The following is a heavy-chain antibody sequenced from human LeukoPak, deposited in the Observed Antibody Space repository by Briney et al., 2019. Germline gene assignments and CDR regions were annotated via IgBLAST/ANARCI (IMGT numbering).Heavy chain of an antibody. CDR3: ASSFGAALTMGGVDY. CDR2: ISSSVTTV. V-gene: IGHV3-48*03. Sequence: GGSLRLSCAASGFSFSSFEMNWVRQAPGKGLEWVSHISSSVTTVHYADSVKGRFTISRDNAKNSLYLQMNSLRAEDTAVYYCASSFGAALTMGGVDYWGQGTLVTVSS. CDR1: GFSFSSFE. J-gene: IGHJ4*02. D-gene: IGHD3-16*01.